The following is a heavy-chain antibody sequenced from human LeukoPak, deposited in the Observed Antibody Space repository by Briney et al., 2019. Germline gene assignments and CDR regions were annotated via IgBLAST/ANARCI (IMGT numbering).Heavy chain of an antibody. J-gene: IGHJ4*02. CDR2: IYYSGST. CDR1: GGSISSYY. CDR3: ARIGHEDYYFDY. Sequence: SETLSLTCTVSGGSISSYYWSWIRQPPGKGMEWIGYIYYSGSTNYNPSLKSRVTISVDTSKNQFSLKLSSVTAADTAVYYCARIGHEDYYFDYWGQGTLVTVSS. V-gene: IGHV4-59*01.